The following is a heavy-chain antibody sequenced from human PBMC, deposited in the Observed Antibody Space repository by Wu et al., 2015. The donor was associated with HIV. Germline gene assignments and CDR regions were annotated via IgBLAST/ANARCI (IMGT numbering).Heavy chain of an antibody. CDR1: GYTFTNYY. D-gene: IGHD2-15*01. CDR3: VRDSLRSGSPPFDY. J-gene: IGHJ4*02. Sequence: QVQLVQSGAEVKKPGASVKVSCKASGYTFTNYYIHWVRQAPGQGPEWMGIINSNGGSTSYAPKFRGRVTMTIDTSTTTVYMEVSSLRSEDTAVYYCVRDSLRSGSPPFDYWGQGTLVTVSS. V-gene: IGHV1-46*01. CDR2: INSNGGST.